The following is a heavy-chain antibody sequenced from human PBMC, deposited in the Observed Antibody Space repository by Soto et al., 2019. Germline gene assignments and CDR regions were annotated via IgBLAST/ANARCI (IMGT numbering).Heavy chain of an antibody. D-gene: IGHD3-22*01. CDR1: GGTFSSYT. CDR3: ASPSYDSSGTYYYYGMDV. V-gene: IGHV1-69*02. Sequence: QVQLVQSGAAVKKPGSSVKVSCKASGGTFSSYTISWVRQAPGQGLEWMGRIIPILGIANYAQKFQGRVTITADKSTSTAYMELSSLRSEDTAVYYCASPSYDSSGTYYYYGMDVWGQGTTVTVSS. J-gene: IGHJ6*02. CDR2: IIPILGIA.